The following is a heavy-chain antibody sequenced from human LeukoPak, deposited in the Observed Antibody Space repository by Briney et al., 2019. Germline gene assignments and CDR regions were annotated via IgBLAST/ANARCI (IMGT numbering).Heavy chain of an antibody. J-gene: IGHJ5*02. Sequence: ASVKVSCKASGYTFTSYDINWARQATGQGLEWMGWMNPNSGNTGYAQKFQGRVTMTRNTSISTAYMELSSLRSEDTAVYYCARYTAAAGTFNWFDPWGQGTLVTVSS. CDR1: GYTFTSYD. CDR2: MNPNSGNT. CDR3: ARYTAAAGTFNWFDP. V-gene: IGHV1-8*01. D-gene: IGHD6-13*01.